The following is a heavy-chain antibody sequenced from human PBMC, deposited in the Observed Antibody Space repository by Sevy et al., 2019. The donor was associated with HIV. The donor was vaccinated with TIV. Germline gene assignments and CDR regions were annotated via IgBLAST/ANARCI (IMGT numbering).Heavy chain of an antibody. V-gene: IGHV1-24*01. CDR2: FDPEDGET. D-gene: IGHD3-9*01. CDR1: GYTLTELS. Sequence: ASVKVSCKVSGYTLTELSMHWVRQAPGKGLEWMGGFDPEDGETIYAQKFQGRVTMTEDTSTDTAYMELSSLRSEDTAVYYCASVDILTGGGYYGMDVWGQGTTVTVSS. J-gene: IGHJ6*02. CDR3: ASVDILTGGGYYGMDV.